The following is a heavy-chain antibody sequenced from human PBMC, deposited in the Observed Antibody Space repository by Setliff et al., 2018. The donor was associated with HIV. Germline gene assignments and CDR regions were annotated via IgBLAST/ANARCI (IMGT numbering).Heavy chain of an antibody. Sequence: PSETLSLTCGVSGYSISSDYCWGWIRQPPGKGLEWIGNMCHGGNNNYYNPSLKSRVTISVDTSKNQFFLKVTSVTAADTAVYYCARHDCGGDCSINWFDPWGQGTLVTVSS. CDR3: ARHDCGGDCSINWFDP. D-gene: IGHD2-21*02. CDR2: MCHGGNNN. V-gene: IGHV4-38-2*01. J-gene: IGHJ5*02. CDR1: GYSISSDYC.